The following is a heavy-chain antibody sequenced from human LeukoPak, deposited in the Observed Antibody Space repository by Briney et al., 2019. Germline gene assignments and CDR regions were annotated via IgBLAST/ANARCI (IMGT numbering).Heavy chain of an antibody. D-gene: IGHD1-26*01. CDR3: ARHGVGSSTDDY. V-gene: IGHV5-10-1*01. J-gene: IGHJ4*02. CDR1: GYTCTSYW. Sequence: TGESLKISCQSSGYTCTSYWISWVRQMPGKGLEWMGRIDPSESYTNYSPSFQGHVTISADKSISTAYLQWTSLKASDTAMYYCARHGVGSSTDDYWGQGTLVSVSS. CDR2: IDPSESYT.